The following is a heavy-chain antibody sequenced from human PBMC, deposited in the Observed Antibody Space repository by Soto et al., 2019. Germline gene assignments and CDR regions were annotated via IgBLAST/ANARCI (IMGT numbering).Heavy chain of an antibody. J-gene: IGHJ6*02. D-gene: IGHD2-21*02. V-gene: IGHV1-69*14. CDR3: ARGVVVTAVDYYYYGMDA. CDR2: IIPMFEAP. CDR1: GGTFSSYA. Sequence: QVQLVQSGAEVKKPGSSVKVSCKASGGTFSSYAISWVRQAPGQGLEWMGKIIPMFEAPNYARKFQGRVTITADKSTSTDYMELRSLRSEDTAVYYCARGVVVTAVDYYYYGMDAWGQGTTVTVSS.